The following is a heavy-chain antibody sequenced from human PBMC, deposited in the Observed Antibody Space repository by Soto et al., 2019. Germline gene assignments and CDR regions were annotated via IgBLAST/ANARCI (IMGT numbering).Heavy chain of an antibody. CDR2: IYWDDDK. CDR1: GFSLSTSGVG. V-gene: IGHV2-5*02. Sequence: QITLKESGPTLVKPTQPLTLTCTLSGFSLSTSGVGVGWIRQPPGKALEWLAVIYWDDDKRYSPSLKSRLTITKDTSKNQVVLTMTNMDPVDSATYYCARIVIAAVDEAFDIWGQGTMVTVSS. CDR3: ARIVIAAVDEAFDI. D-gene: IGHD6-13*01. J-gene: IGHJ3*02.